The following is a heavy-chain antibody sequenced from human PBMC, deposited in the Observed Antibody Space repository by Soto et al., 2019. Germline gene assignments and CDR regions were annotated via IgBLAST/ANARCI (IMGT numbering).Heavy chain of an antibody. CDR2: LSGDNGGI. J-gene: IGHJ4*02. CDR1: DYTFNSYG. D-gene: IGHD2-15*01. Sequence: QVQLVQSGDELKKPGASVKVSCKASDYTFNSYGISWVRKAPGQGLEWMGWLSGDNGGIKYAQKFQGRVTMTTDISTSTVYRELRSLSSDDTAVYFCAGSRGFGFDFWGQGTLVTVSS. CDR3: AGSRGFGFDF. V-gene: IGHV1-18*01.